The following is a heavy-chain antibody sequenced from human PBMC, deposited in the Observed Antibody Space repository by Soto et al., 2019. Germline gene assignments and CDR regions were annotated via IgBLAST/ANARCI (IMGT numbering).Heavy chain of an antibody. CDR2: ISSSSSYI. V-gene: IGHV3-21*01. Sequence: GGSLRLSCAASGFTFSSYSMNWVRQAPGKGLEWVSSISSSSSYIYYADSVKGRFTISRDNAKNSLYLQMNSLRAEDTAVYYCASSYETDYYGMDVWGQGTTGTVSS. CDR1: GFTFSSYS. CDR3: ASSYETDYYGMDV. D-gene: IGHD5-12*01. J-gene: IGHJ6*02.